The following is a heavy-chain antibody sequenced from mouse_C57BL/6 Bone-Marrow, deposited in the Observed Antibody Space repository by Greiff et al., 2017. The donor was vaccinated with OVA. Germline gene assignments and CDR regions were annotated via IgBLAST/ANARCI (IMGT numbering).Heavy chain of an antibody. V-gene: IGHV1-42*01. CDR1: GYSFTGYY. Sequence: EVQLKESGPELVKPGASVKISCKASGYSFTGYYMNWVKQSPEKSLEWIGEINPSTGGTTYNQKFKAKATLTVDKSSSTAYMQLKSLTSEDSAVYYCARRYGNYVAFFDYWGQGTTLTVSS. CDR2: INPSTGGT. J-gene: IGHJ2*01. D-gene: IGHD2-10*02. CDR3: ARRYGNYVAFFDY.